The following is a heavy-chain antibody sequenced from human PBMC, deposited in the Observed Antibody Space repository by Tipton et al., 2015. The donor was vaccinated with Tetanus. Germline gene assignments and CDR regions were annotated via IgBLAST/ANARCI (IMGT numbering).Heavy chain of an antibody. V-gene: IGHV4-39*01. CDR1: GGSITSGTYY. Sequence: TLSLTCTVSGGSITSGTYYWGWIRQPPGKGLEWIGNIYYYSGSTYYNSPPKSRVTISLDTSKNQFSLKMTSVTAADTAVYYCARQADNWFDPRGQGTLVVVSS. CDR3: ARQADNWFDP. J-gene: IGHJ5*02. CDR2: IYYYSGST.